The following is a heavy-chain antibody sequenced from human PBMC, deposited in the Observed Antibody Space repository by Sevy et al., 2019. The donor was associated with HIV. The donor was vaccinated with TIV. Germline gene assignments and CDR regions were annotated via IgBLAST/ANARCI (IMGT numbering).Heavy chain of an antibody. J-gene: IGHJ6*02. CDR3: ARVLPPYYDFWSGYYTFSYYGMDV. CDR1: GFTFSSYE. V-gene: IGHV3-48*03. D-gene: IGHD3-3*01. Sequence: GGSLRLSCAASGFTFSSYEMNWVRQAPGKGLEWVSCSSSSGSTIYYADSVKGRFTISRDNAKNSLYLQMNSLRAEDTAVYYCARVLPPYYDFWSGYYTFSYYGMDVWGQGTTVTVSS. CDR2: SSSSGSTI.